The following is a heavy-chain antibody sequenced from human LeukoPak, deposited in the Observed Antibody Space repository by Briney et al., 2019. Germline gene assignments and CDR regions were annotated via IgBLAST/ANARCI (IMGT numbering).Heavy chain of an antibody. CDR3: AKDSSIPPEDYYYYGMDV. V-gene: IGHV3-23*01. J-gene: IGHJ6*02. D-gene: IGHD6-6*01. CDR1: GFTFSSYA. Sequence: PGGSLRLSCAASGFTFSSYAMSWVRQAPGKGLEWVSAISGSGGSTYYADSVKGRFTISRDNSKNTLYLQMNSLRAEDTAVYYCAKDSSIPPEDYYYYGMDVWGQGTTVTVSS. CDR2: ISGSGGST.